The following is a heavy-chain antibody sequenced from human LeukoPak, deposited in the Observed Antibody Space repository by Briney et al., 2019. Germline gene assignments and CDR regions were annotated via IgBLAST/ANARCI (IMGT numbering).Heavy chain of an antibody. D-gene: IGHD2-15*01. Sequence: PGRSLRLSCAASGFTFSSYVMHWVRQAPGKGLEWVAVIWDDGSNKYYADSVKGRYTISRDNSKNTLYLQMNSLRAEDTAVYYCAKGSPYCSGGSCYSPSDYWGQGTLVTVSS. CDR3: AKGSPYCSGGSCYSPSDY. CDR2: IWDDGSNK. V-gene: IGHV3-33*06. J-gene: IGHJ4*02. CDR1: GFTFSSYV.